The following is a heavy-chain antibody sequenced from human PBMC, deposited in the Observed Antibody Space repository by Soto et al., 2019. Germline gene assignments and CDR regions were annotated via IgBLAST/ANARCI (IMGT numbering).Heavy chain of an antibody. CDR3: ARNVGDIVVVPAALY. V-gene: IGHV3-11*01. Sequence: GGSLRLSCAASGFTFSDYYMSWIRQVPGKGLEWVSYISSSGSTIYYADSVKGRFTISRDNAKNSLYLQMNSLRAEDTAVYYCARNVGDIVVVPAALYWGQGTLVTVSS. D-gene: IGHD2-2*01. J-gene: IGHJ4*02. CDR1: GFTFSDYY. CDR2: ISSSGSTI.